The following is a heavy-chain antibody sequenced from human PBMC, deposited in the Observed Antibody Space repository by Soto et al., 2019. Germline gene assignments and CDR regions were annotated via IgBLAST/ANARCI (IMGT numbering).Heavy chain of an antibody. CDR3: ARDVVDTTADGKPYKSGVDV. J-gene: IGHJ6*02. D-gene: IGHD5-18*01. Sequence: PSETLSLTCTVSGDSISRDYWSWIRQTPGKGLEWIGHIHYSGWTTYNPSLDSRVTLSIDTSKKQFSLILKSVTAADAAVYYCARDVVDTTADGKPYKSGVDVWGQGNAVTVTS. CDR1: GDSISRDY. V-gene: IGHV4-59*01. CDR2: IHYSGWT.